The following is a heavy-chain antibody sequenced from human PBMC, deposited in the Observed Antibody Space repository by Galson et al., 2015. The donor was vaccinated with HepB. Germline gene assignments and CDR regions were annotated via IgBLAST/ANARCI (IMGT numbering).Heavy chain of an antibody. CDR1: GFTFSSYF. D-gene: IGHD6-19*01. V-gene: IGHV3-74*01. CDR3: ARGGVVGGTDY. J-gene: IGHJ4*02. Sequence: SLRLSCAASGFTFSSYFMDWVRQAPGKGLVWVSDTNRDGSVTRYADSVKGRFTISRDNAKNMLYLQMSSLRVDDAAIYYCARGGVVGGTDYWGQGTLVTVSS. CDR2: TNRDGSVT.